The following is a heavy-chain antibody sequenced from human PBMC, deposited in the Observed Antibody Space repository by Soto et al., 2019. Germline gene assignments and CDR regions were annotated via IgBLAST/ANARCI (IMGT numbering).Heavy chain of an antibody. V-gene: IGHV3-64*01. Sequence: VQLAESGGGLAEPGGSLRLSCAASAFTLSGYAMDSVRQAPGKGLEYVSGISSNGVGTYYANSVQGRFTISRDNSNNPVYLQMGSLRPEDMAVYYCARRARPDFYYLDVWGKGTTVTVSS. D-gene: IGHD6-6*01. CDR3: ARRARPDFYYLDV. CDR1: AFTLSGYA. CDR2: ISSNGVGT. J-gene: IGHJ6*03.